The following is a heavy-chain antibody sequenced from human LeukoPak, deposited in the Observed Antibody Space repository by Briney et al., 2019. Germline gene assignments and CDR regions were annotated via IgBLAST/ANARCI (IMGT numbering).Heavy chain of an antibody. CDR3: ASYAKDIVVLPAASIYWYFDL. J-gene: IGHJ2*01. D-gene: IGHD2-2*01. Sequence: SETLSLTCAVYGGSFSGYYWSWIRQPPGKGLEWIGEINHSGSTNYNPSLKSRVTISVDTSKNQFSLKLSSVAAADTAVYYCASYAKDIVVLPAASIYWYFDLWGRGTLVTVSS. CDR2: INHSGST. V-gene: IGHV4-34*01. CDR1: GGSFSGYY.